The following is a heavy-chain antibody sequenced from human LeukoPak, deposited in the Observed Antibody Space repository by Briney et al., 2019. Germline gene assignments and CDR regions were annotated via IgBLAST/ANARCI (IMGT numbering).Heavy chain of an antibody. Sequence: ASVKVSCKASGYTFTSYGMSWVRQAPGQGLEWMGWISAYNGNTNYAQKLQGRVTMTTDTATSTAYMELRSLRSDDTAVYYCARDRCSSTSCYPNWFDPWGQGTLVTVSS. CDR1: GYTFTSYG. V-gene: IGHV1-18*01. CDR3: ARDRCSSTSCYPNWFDP. J-gene: IGHJ5*02. CDR2: ISAYNGNT. D-gene: IGHD2-2*01.